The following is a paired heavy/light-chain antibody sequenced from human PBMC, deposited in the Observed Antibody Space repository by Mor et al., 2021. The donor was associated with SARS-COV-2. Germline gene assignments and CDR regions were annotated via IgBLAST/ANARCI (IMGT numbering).Light chain of an antibody. Sequence: SSVPTQPPSVSVAPGQTATIACGGDTIGIKGVHWYQQKPGQAPVLVVYDDSDRPSGIPERFSGSKSGSTATLTISRVEVGDEADYYCQVRANTGDHGELFGGGTKLTVL. CDR1: TIGIKG. CDR3: QVRANTGDHGEL. V-gene: IGLV3-21*02. CDR2: DDS. J-gene: IGLJ2*01.
Heavy chain of an antibody. CDR2: IGWSGGNI. CDR1: GFKFDDFA. CDR3: VRARSCSSTICSYGMDV. J-gene: IGHJ6*02. V-gene: IGHV3-9*01. D-gene: IGHD2-2*01. Sequence: EVQLVESGGGLVQPGRSLRLSCTASGFKFDDFAMHWVRQAPGKGLEWVSGIGWSGGNIKYADSVKGRFTISRDNTNNLLYLQMNSLRPEDAALFYCVRARSCSSTICSYGMDVWGQGITVIVSS.